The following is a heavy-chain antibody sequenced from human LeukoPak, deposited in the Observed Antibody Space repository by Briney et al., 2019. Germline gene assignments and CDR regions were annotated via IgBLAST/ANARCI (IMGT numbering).Heavy chain of an antibody. V-gene: IGHV3-30-3*01. CDR1: GFTFSSYA. J-gene: IGHJ3*02. Sequence: PGRSLRLSCAASGFTFSSYAMHWVRQAPGKGLEWVAVISYDGNNKYYADSVKGRFTISRDNSKNTLYLQMNSLRAEDTAVYYCARGAGIATTGSYRYAFDIWGQGTMVSVSS. CDR3: ARGAGIATTGSYRYAFDI. CDR2: ISYDGNNK. D-gene: IGHD6-13*01.